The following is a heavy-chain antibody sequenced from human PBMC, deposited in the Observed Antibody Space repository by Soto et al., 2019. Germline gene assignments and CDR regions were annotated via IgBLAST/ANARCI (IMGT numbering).Heavy chain of an antibody. CDR3: ARDLVSDSSGYLDY. D-gene: IGHD3-22*01. CDR2: IYYSGST. V-gene: IGHV4-30-4*01. CDR1: GGSISSGDYY. J-gene: IGHJ4*02. Sequence: PSETLSLTCTVSGGSISSGDYYWSWIRQPPGKGLEWIGYIYYSGSTYYNLSLKSRVTISVDTSKNQFSLKLSSVTAADTAVYYCARDLVSDSSGYLDYWGQGTLVTSPQ.